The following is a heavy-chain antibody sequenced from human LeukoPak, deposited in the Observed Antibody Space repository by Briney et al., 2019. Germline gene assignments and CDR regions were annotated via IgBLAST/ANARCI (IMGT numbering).Heavy chain of an antibody. CDR1: GGSISSYY. Sequence: PSETLSLTCTVSGGSISSYYWSWIRQPPGKGLEWIGYIYYSGSTNYNPSLKSRVTISVDTSKNQFSLKMSSVTAADTAVYYCARAQEELLLVGTGMVPNGYYYYQIDVWGKGTTVTVSS. D-gene: IGHD5-18*01. V-gene: IGHV4-59*01. J-gene: IGHJ6*03. CDR2: IYYSGST. CDR3: ARAQEELLLVGTGMVPNGYYYYQIDV.